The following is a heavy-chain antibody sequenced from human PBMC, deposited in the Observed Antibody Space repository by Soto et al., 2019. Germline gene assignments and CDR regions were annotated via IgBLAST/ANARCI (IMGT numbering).Heavy chain of an antibody. CDR1: GFTFSNSA. J-gene: IGHJ4*02. V-gene: IGHV1-58*01. Sequence: QVQVVQSGPEVRNPGTSVKVSCKTSGFTFSNSAVQWVRQARGQRLEWIGWIIVGGGFTNYLQNLQGRITIARHIYFGRAYVALCSVRSEDTVVYLCAAELYLGGYCCHFWYCGEGSLVSVSS. CDR2: IIVGGGFT. CDR3: AAELYLGGYCCHFWY. D-gene: IGHD2-21*02.